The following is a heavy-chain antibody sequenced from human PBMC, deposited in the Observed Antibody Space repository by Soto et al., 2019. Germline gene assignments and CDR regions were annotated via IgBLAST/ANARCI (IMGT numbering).Heavy chain of an antibody. CDR3: ARGPLLWGDV. CDR1: GYTFTSYD. J-gene: IGHJ6*02. D-gene: IGHD3-10*01. CDR2: MNASNGNT. Sequence: GASVKVSCKASGYTFTSYDINWVRQATGQRLEWMGWMNASNGNTEYSQKFQGRVTMTRNTSTSTAYMELSSLRYEDTAVYYCARGPLLWGDVWGQGTTVTVSS. V-gene: IGHV1-8*01.